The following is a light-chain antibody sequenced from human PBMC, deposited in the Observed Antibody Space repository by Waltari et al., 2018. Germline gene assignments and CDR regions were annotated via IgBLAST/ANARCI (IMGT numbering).Light chain of an antibody. CDR2: GAS. J-gene: IGKJ5*01. CDR3: QHYHNWPVT. CDR1: QSISSN. Sequence: EIVMTQSPATLSVSPGERASIPCRASQSISSNLAWYQQRPGQAPRLLIYGASTRATGIPARFSGSGSGTEFTLTISSLQYEDFAVYYCQHYHNWPVTFGQGTRLEIK. V-gene: IGKV3-15*01.